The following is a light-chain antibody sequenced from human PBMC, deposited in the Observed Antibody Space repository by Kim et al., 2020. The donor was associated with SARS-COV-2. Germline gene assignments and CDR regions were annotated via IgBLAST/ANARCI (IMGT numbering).Light chain of an antibody. V-gene: IGKV1-39*01. J-gene: IGKJ2*01. Sequence: DIQMTQSPPSLSASVGDTVSITCRAIHNIDDNLNWFQQLPGKAPKRLIYDASNLQSGVPRRFSGGGSGTDFTLTVSGLQPDGFSPYYCQPSDAIPHYFGQGTKLEI. CDR3: QPSDAIPHY. CDR1: HNIDDN. CDR2: DAS.